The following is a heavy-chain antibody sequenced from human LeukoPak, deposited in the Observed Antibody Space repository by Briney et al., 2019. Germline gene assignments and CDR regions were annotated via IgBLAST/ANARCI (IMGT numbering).Heavy chain of an antibody. V-gene: IGHV4-38-2*01. J-gene: IGHJ2*01. CDR3: ARRYMVPEAGTRHWYFDL. D-gene: IGHD6-19*01. Sequence: SETLSLTCSVSGYSISSDYYWGWIRQPPGKGLEWIGSISHSGSTFYSPSLKSRVTISVDTSKNQFSLKLSSVTAADTAVYYCARRYMVPEAGTRHWYFDLWGRGTLVTVSS. CDR1: GYSISSDYY. CDR2: ISHSGST.